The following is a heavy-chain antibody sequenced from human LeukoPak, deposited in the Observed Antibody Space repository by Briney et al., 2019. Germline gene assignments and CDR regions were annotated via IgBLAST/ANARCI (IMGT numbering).Heavy chain of an antibody. Sequence: GGSLRLSCAASGFTFSRYGMHWVRQAPGKGLEWVAVIWNDGSNKYYADSVKGRFTISRDNSKNTLYLQMNSLRAEDTAVYYCVRYVEMSTTTGLDYWGQGTLVTVSS. J-gene: IGHJ4*02. V-gene: IGHV3-33*01. CDR2: IWNDGSNK. CDR3: VRYVEMSTTTGLDY. D-gene: IGHD5-24*01. CDR1: GFTFSRYG.